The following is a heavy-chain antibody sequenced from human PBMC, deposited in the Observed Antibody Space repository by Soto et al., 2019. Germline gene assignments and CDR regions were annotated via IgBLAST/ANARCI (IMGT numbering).Heavy chain of an antibody. CDR3: ARGVDTPMEGHWYYGLDV. CDR2: INKAGSGK. CDR1: GFTFSNYW. Sequence: GGSLRLSCAASGFTFSNYWMTWVRQTPGKGLEWVANINKAGSGKYYVDSVKGRFTISRDNAKNSLDLRMNSLRAEDTAVYYCARGVDTPMEGHWYYGLDVWAQGTTVTVSS. V-gene: IGHV3-7*05. J-gene: IGHJ6*02. D-gene: IGHD5-18*01.